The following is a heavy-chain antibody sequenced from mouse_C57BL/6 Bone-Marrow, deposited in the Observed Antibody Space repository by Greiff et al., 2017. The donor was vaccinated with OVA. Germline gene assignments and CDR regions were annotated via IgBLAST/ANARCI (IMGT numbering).Heavy chain of an antibody. CDR2: IDPETGGT. V-gene: IGHV1-15*01. J-gene: IGHJ4*01. D-gene: IGHD1-1*01. CDR1: GYTFTDYE. Sequence: QVHVKQSGAELVRPGASVTLSFKASGYTFTDYEMHWVKQTPVHGLEWIGAIDPETGGTAYNQKFKGKAILTADKSSSTAYMELRSLTSEDSAVYYCTDYYGSSYDYAMDYWGQGTSVTVSS. CDR3: TDYYGSSYDYAMDY.